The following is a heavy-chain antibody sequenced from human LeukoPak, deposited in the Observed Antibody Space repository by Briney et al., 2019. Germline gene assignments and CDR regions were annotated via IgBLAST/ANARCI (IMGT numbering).Heavy chain of an antibody. J-gene: IGHJ4*02. CDR1: GFTVSSNY. Sequence: GGSLRLSCAVSGFTVSSNYMNWVRQAPGKGLEWVSVIYSGGSTYYADSVKGRFTISRDNSKNTLYLQMNSLRAEDTAVYYCARGGDINGPPFDYWGQGTLVTVSS. V-gene: IGHV3-53*01. CDR2: IYSGGST. CDR3: ARGGDINGPPFDY. D-gene: IGHD2-15*01.